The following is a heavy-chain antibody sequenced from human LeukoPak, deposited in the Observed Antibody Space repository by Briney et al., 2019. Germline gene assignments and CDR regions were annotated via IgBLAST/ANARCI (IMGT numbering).Heavy chain of an antibody. V-gene: IGHV1-18*01. J-gene: IGHJ4*02. CDR2: NSAHNGNT. CDR1: GYSFTNYD. Sequence: GASVKVSCKASGYSFTNYDIIWVRQTPGQGLQWMGWNSAHNGNTNYAQKLQGRVTLTTDTSTSTVYMELRSLTSDDTAVYYCARAETTLLLNYWGQGTLVTVSS. D-gene: IGHD4-11*01. CDR3: ARAETTLLLNY.